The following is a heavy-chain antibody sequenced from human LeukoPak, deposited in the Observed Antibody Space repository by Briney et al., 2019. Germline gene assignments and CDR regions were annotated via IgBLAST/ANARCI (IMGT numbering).Heavy chain of an antibody. J-gene: IGHJ2*01. Sequence: GGSLRLSCAASGFTFSSYEMNWVRQAPGKGLEWVSYISSSGRTEYYADSVKGRFTISRDNAKNSLYLQINSLRAEDTAVYYCARASQGLSSYFDLWGRGTLVTVSS. D-gene: IGHD2-2*01. CDR3: ARASQGLSSYFDL. CDR1: GFTFSSYE. V-gene: IGHV3-48*03. CDR2: ISSSGRTE.